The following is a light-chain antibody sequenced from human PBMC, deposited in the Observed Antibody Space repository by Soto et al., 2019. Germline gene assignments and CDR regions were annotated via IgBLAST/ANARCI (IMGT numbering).Light chain of an antibody. V-gene: IGKV3-11*01. J-gene: IGKJ1*01. Sequence: EIVLTQSPATLSLSPGERATLSCRASQSVSSYLAWYQQKPGQAPRLLIYDVSNRATGIPARFSGSGSGTDFTLTISSLEPEDFAVYYCQQRSNWRGTFGQGTKVEIK. CDR2: DVS. CDR1: QSVSSY. CDR3: QQRSNWRGT.